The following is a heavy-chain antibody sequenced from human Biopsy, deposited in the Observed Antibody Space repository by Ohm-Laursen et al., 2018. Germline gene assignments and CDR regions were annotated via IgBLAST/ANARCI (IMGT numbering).Heavy chain of an antibody. V-gene: IGHV2-70*16. J-gene: IGHJ6*02. CDR2: IDWDDAK. CDR1: GFSLNTRGMS. D-gene: IGHD2-2*02. CDR3: ARIPILVVPAAIVYRHRRHLQGLDV. Sequence: TQTLTLTCILSGFSLNTRGMSVTWIRQPPGKALEWLARIDWDDAKFYSESLKTRLTISKGTSENHVVLTLSDVAPVDTATYYCARIPILVVPAAIVYRHRRHLQGLDVWGQGTTVIVSS.